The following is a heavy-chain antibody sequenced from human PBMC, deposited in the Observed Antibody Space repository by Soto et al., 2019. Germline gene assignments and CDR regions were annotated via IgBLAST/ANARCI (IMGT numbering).Heavy chain of an antibody. CDR3: ARHKDRLQLGGNYYYVLDV. CDR2: IMPVFPTP. J-gene: IGHJ6*02. CDR1: GGTFSTSA. Sequence: VQLEQSGPEVKKPGSSVKVSCKASGGTFSTSALSWVRQAPGQGLEWMGGIMPVFPTPDYAQKFQGRVTITADQSTSTATRELGGLTSDDTAVYYCARHKDRLQLGGNYYYVLDVWGQGTAVTVSS. V-gene: IGHV1-69*12. D-gene: IGHD5-12*01.